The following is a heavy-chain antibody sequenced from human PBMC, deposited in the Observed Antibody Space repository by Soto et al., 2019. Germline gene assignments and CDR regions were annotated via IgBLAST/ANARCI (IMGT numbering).Heavy chain of an antibody. Sequence: ASETLSLTCTVSGGSIRSGGYNWSWIRQLPGKGLEWIGYIFHTGNTYYNPSLKSRVTISVDTSQNQFSLRLSSVTAEDTALYYCARDLGKLITPARWGQGVLVTVSS. V-gene: IGHV4-31*03. J-gene: IGHJ1*01. CDR1: GGSIRSGGYN. CDR3: ARDLGKLITPAR. D-gene: IGHD7-27*01. CDR2: IFHTGNT.